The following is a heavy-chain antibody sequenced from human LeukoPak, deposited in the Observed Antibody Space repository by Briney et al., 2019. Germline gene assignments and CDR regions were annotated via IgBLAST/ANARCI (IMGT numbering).Heavy chain of an antibody. CDR2: INWNGGRT. Sequence: GGSLRLSCAASGFTFDDYGMSWVRQAPGKGLEWVSGINWNGGRTGYADSVKGRFTISRDNSKNTLYLQMNSLRAEDTAVYYCAKDRNFDWLRYPYFDYWGQGTLVTVSS. CDR3: AKDRNFDWLRYPYFDY. CDR1: GFTFDDYG. D-gene: IGHD3-9*01. J-gene: IGHJ4*02. V-gene: IGHV3-20*04.